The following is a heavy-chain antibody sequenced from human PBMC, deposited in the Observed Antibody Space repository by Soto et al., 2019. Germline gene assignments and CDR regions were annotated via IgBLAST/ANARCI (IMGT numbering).Heavy chain of an antibody. CDR2: IYPGDSDT. Sequence: PGESLKISCKGSGYSFTSYWIGWARQMRGKGLEWMGIIYPGDSDTRYSPSFQGQVTISADKSISTAYLQWSSLKASDTAMYYCARRAYCSSTSCDNWFDPWGQGTLVTVSS. V-gene: IGHV5-51*01. D-gene: IGHD2-2*01. CDR3: ARRAYCSSTSCDNWFDP. J-gene: IGHJ5*02. CDR1: GYSFTSYW.